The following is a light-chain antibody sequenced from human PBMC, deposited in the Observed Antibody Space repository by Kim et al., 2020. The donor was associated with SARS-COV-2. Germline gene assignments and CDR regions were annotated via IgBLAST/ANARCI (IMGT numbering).Light chain of an antibody. J-gene: IGLJ3*02. CDR3: ATWDSSLSGWV. CDR1: SSNIGNNY. CDR2: DNN. Sequence: QKVTISCSGSSSNIGNNYVSWYQHLPGTAPKLLIYDNNKRPSGIPDRFSGSKSGTSATLGITGLQTGDEADYYCATWDSSLSGWVFGGGTKVTVL. V-gene: IGLV1-51*01.